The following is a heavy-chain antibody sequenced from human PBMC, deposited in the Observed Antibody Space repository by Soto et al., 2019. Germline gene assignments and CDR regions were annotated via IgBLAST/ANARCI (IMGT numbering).Heavy chain of an antibody. J-gene: IGHJ5*02. D-gene: IGHD3-3*01. CDR3: ARQYDDFWSGYYIDNWFEP. V-gene: IGHV4-39*01. Sequence: SETLSLTCTVSGGSISSSSYYWGWIRQPPGKGLEWIGSIYYSGSTYYNPSLKSRVTISVDTSKNQFSLKLSSVTAADTAVYYCARQYDDFWSGYYIDNWFEPWGQGTLVTVSS. CDR2: IYYSGST. CDR1: GGSISSSSYY.